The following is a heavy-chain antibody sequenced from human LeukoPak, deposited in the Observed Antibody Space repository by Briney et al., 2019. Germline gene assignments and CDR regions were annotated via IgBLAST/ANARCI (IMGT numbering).Heavy chain of an antibody. CDR1: GFTFSSYW. J-gene: IGHJ4*02. CDR2: NSDGSST. D-gene: IGHD5-12*01. V-gene: IGHV3-74*01. Sequence: PGGSLRLSRAASGFTFSSYWMHWVRQAPGKGLVWVSRNSDGSSTSYADSVKGRFTISRDNAKNTLYLQMNSLRAEDTAVYYCARDYDSFDYWGQGTLVTVSS. CDR3: ARDYDSFDY.